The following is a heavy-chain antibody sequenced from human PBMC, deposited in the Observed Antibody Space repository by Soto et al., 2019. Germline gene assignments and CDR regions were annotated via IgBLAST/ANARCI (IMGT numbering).Heavy chain of an antibody. J-gene: IGHJ4*02. V-gene: IGHV2-5*02. CDR1: GFSLITSGVG. Sequence: QITLKESGPTVVKSTQTLTLTGTVSGFSLITSGVGGGWIRQPPGKELEWLALIYWDDNKSYSQSLKSRLTITKDTSKNQQVVLTNTNMDPLDTSTYYSAHRRRRVYGNGDTGDFDYWGQGNLVTVSS. CDR3: AHRRRRVYGNGDTGDFDY. CDR2: IYWDDNK. D-gene: IGHD2-8*01.